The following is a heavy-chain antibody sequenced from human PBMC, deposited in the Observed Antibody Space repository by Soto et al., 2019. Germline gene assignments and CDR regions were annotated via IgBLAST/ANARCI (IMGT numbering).Heavy chain of an antibody. J-gene: IGHJ6*02. D-gene: IGHD2-15*01. CDR2: IYSGGNT. V-gene: IGHV3-53*02. CDR3: ARDSVAGGYYYYYGLDV. Sequence: EVQLVETGGGLIQPGGSLRLSCAASEFTVSSSYMSWVRQAPGKGLEWVSIIYSGGNTYYADFVKGRFTISRDNSENTLYLEMNSLRAEETAVYYCARDSVAGGYYYYYGLDVWGQGTTVTVSS. CDR1: EFTVSSSY.